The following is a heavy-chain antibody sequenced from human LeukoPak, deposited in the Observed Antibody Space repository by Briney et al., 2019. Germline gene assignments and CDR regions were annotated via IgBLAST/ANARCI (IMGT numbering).Heavy chain of an antibody. CDR2: LYASGFT. Sequence: PAGSLRLSCAASGYSVTTNYMTWVRQAPGKGLEWVSLLYASGFTQYADSVKGRFTISRDSSKNTLYLQMNNLRMEDTAVYYCARFASSVSSHPVDYWGQGTLVTVSS. CDR1: GYSVTTNY. V-gene: IGHV3-66*01. CDR3: ARFASSVSSHPVDY. J-gene: IGHJ4*02. D-gene: IGHD3-22*01.